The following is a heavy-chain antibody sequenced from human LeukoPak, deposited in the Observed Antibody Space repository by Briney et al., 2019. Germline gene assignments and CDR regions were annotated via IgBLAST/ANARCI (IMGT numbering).Heavy chain of an antibody. J-gene: IGHJ6*03. CDR3: AKDRRPSGDYMDV. Sequence: GGSLRLSCAASGFTFDDYAMHWVRQAPGKGLEWVSGISWNSGSIGYADSVKGRFTISRDNAKNSLYLQMNSLRAEDTALYYCAKDRRPSGDYMDVWGKGTTVTVSS. CDR2: ISWNSGSI. CDR1: GFTFDDYA. D-gene: IGHD3-10*01. V-gene: IGHV3-9*01.